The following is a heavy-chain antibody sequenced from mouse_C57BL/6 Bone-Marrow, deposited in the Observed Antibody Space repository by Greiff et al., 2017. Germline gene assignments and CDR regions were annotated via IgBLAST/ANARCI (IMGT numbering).Heavy chain of an antibody. V-gene: IGHV1-58*01. CDR2: IYIGTGYT. CDR3: ARNPLDC. J-gene: IGHJ2*01. CDR1: GYTFTSYG. Sequence: EVQLQQSGAELVRPGSSVKMSCKTSGYTFTSYGINWVKQRPGQGLEWIGYIYIGTGYTEYNEKFKGKATLTSDKSSSTAYMQLSSLTSEDSAIYFCARNPLDCWGQGTTLTVAS.